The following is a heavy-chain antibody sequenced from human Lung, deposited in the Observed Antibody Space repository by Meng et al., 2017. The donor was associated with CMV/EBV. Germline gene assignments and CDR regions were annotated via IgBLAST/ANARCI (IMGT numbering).Heavy chain of an antibody. V-gene: IGHV4-4*03. D-gene: IGHD6-19*01. CDR2: IYHSGGT. CDR1: GGSISISTW. J-gene: IGHJ4*02. CDR3: ARDPYATGWAG. Sequence: QMRLQEGGPVRVSPLGPSPPTCGVLGGSISISTWWSWVRQPPGKGLEWIGEIYHSGGTNYNPSLRGRVTISLDKSKNQFSLTLRSVTAADTAVYYCARDPYATGWAGWGQGTLVTVSS.